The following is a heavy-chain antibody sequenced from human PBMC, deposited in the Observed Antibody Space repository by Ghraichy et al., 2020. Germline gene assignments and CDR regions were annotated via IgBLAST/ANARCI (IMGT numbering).Heavy chain of an antibody. Sequence: GGSLRLSCVASGFSFSRHWMSWVRQAPGKGLEWVASIKSDGSDRFYVDSVKGRFTISRDNAKNSVSLEMNSLRAEDTAVYYCARDPYGDYKYGGTDYWGQGTLVRVSS. CDR3: ARDPYGDYKYGGTDY. CDR2: IKSDGSDR. D-gene: IGHD4-17*01. J-gene: IGHJ4*02. CDR1: GFSFSRHW. V-gene: IGHV3-7*01.